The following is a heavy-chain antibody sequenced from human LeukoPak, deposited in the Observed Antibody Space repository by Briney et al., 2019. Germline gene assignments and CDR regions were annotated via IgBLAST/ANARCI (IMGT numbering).Heavy chain of an antibody. D-gene: IGHD4-17*01. CDR1: GYSISSGYY. Sequence: PSETLSLTCTVSGYSISSGYYWGWIRQPPGKGLEWIGSIYHSGSTYYNPSLKSRVTISVDTSKNQFSLKLSSVTAADTAVYYCARQFRSVTAPFDPWGQGTLVTVSS. V-gene: IGHV4-38-2*02. J-gene: IGHJ5*02. CDR3: ARQFRSVTAPFDP. CDR2: IYHSGST.